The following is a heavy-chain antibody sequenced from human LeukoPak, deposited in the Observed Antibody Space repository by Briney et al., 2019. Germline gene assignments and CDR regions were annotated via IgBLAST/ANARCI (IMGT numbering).Heavy chain of an antibody. D-gene: IGHD6-13*01. CDR2: ISNNGRTI. Sequence: GGSLRLSCAASGFTFSDYYMSWIRQAPGKGLEWTSYISNNGRTIYYADSVKGRFTISRDNAKNSLYLQMNSLRVEDTAVYYCARGAAAGIVGWLDPWGQGTLVTVSS. CDR1: GFTFSDYY. J-gene: IGHJ5*02. CDR3: ARGAAAGIVGWLDP. V-gene: IGHV3-11*04.